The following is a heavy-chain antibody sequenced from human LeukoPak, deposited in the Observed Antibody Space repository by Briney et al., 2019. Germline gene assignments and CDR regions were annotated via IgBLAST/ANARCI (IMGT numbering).Heavy chain of an antibody. CDR2: ISAGSSDI. CDR1: GFSFRKYS. V-gene: IGHV3-21*05. J-gene: IGHJ5*02. CDR3: ARDGRGYYNWFDP. Sequence: PGGSLRLSCAASGFSFRKYSLNWVRQAPGKGLEWVSYISAGSSDIYYADSVKGRFTISRDNAKNSLYLQMNSLRADDTAVYYCARDGRGYYNWFDPWGQGTLVTVSS. D-gene: IGHD3-3*01.